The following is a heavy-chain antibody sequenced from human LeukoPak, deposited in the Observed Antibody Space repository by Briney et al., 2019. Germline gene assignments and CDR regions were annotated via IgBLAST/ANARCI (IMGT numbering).Heavy chain of an antibody. V-gene: IGHV3-66*01. J-gene: IGHJ4*02. CDR2: IYSGGST. Sequence: GGSLRLSCAASQFTVSSKYMSLVRQDPGEGLEWVSVIYSGGSTHYADFVKGRFTISRDNSKNTLYLQMSSLRAEDTAVDYCASLYYGGNNFDYWGQGTLVTVSS. CDR3: ASLYYGGNNFDY. D-gene: IGHD4-23*01. CDR1: QFTVSSKY.